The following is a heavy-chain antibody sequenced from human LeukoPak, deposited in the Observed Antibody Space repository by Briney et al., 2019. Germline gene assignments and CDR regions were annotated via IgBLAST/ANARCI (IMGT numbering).Heavy chain of an antibody. CDR1: GFTFSSYA. J-gene: IGHJ5*02. CDR3: AKSSSSGWPYNWFDP. CDR2: ISWNSGSI. D-gene: IGHD6-19*01. Sequence: GGSLRLSCAASGFTFSSYAMSWVRQAPGKGLGWVSGISWNSGSIGYADSVKGRFTISRDNAKNSLYLQMNSLRAEDMALYYCAKSSSSGWPYNWFDPWGQGTLVTVSS. V-gene: IGHV3-9*03.